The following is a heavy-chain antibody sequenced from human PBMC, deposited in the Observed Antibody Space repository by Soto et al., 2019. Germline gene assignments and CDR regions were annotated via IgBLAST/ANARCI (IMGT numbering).Heavy chain of an antibody. Sequence: QVQLVQSGAEVKKPGASVKVSCKASGYTFSSYGISWVRQAPGQGLEWMGWISGYNGNTDYAQNLQGRVTMTTDTFXXTAYMELRSLRSDDTAVYYCARARGQWLVTTESDCWGQGTLVTVSS. CDR1: GYTFSSYG. D-gene: IGHD6-19*01. V-gene: IGHV1-18*01. CDR2: ISGYNGNT. CDR3: ARARGQWLVTTESDC. J-gene: IGHJ4*02.